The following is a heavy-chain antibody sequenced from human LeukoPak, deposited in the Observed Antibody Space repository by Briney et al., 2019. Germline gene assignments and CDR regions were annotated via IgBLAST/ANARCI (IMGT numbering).Heavy chain of an antibody. D-gene: IGHD2-15*01. CDR1: GGTFSSYT. V-gene: IGHV1-69*02. CDR3: ARGEDSSFDY. J-gene: IGHJ4*02. CDR2: IIPILGIA. Sequence: SVRVSCKASGGTFSSYTISWVRQAPGQGLEWMGRIIPILGIANYAQKFQGRVTITADKSTSTAYIELSSLRSEDTAVYYCARGEDSSFDYWGQGTLVTVSS.